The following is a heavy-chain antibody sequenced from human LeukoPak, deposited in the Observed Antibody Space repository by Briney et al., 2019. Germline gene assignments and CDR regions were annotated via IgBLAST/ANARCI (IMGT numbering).Heavy chain of an antibody. CDR2: MNPNSGDT. CDR1: GYTFTSYD. D-gene: IGHD3-9*01. J-gene: IGHJ5*02. Sequence: GASVKVSCKASGYTFTSYDINWVRQATGQGLEWMGWMNPNSGDTGYAQKFQGRVTMTRNTSISTAYMELSSLRSEDTAVYYCARGHYDILTGYYHNWFDPWGQGTLVTVSS. CDR3: ARGHYDILTGYYHNWFDP. V-gene: IGHV1-8*02.